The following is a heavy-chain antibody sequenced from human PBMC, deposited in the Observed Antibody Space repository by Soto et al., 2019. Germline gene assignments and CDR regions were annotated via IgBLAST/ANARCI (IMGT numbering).Heavy chain of an antibody. Sequence: QSQTLSLTCAISGDSVSSNSAAWNWIRQSPSRGLEWLGRTYYRSKWYNDYAVSVKSRITINPDTSKNQFSLQLNSVTPEDTAVYYCARARMIGNDFWSGYPDVWGKGTTVTVSS. CDR3: ARARMIGNDFWSGYPDV. CDR2: TYYRSKWYN. J-gene: IGHJ6*04. V-gene: IGHV6-1*01. D-gene: IGHD3-3*01. CDR1: GDSVSSNSAA.